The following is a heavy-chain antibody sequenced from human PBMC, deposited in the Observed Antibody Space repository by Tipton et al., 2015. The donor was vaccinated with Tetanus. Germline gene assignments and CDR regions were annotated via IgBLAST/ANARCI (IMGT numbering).Heavy chain of an antibody. CDR2: ISFDGTYR. J-gene: IGHJ4*02. CDR1: GLTFSRYV. V-gene: IGHV3-30-3*01. CDR3: VRDNFGVDY. Sequence: SLRLSCAASGLTFSRYVLHWVRQAPGHGLEWVAIISFDGTYRYYADSVKGRFSISRDNAKDTLYLQMNSLRADDTAVYYCVRDNFGVDYWGRGTLVTVSS. D-gene: IGHD4/OR15-4a*01.